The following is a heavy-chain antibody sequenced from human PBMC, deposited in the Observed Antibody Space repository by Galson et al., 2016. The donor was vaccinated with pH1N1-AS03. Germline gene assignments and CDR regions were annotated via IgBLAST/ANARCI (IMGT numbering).Heavy chain of an antibody. CDR1: GGSFSNYY. CDR3: ARDQWIQRDFDF. Sequence: SETLSLTCGVIGGSFSNYYWSWIRQPPGKVLEWIGDINHSGGTNYNESLQSRLTMSVDTSKNQFSLKVSSVTAADTAVYYCARDQWIQRDFDFWGQGALVTVSS. J-gene: IGHJ4*02. D-gene: IGHD5-18*01. V-gene: IGHV4-34*10. CDR2: INHSGGT.